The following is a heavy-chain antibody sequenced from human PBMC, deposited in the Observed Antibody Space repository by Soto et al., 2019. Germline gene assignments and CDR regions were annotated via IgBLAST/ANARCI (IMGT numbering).Heavy chain of an antibody. CDR1: GGSISSYY. J-gene: IGHJ4*02. D-gene: IGHD3-10*01. CDR3: AKGRSGYYFDY. V-gene: IGHV4-59*12. CDR2: IYYSGST. Sequence: SETLSLTCTVSGGSISSYYWSWIRQPPGKGLEWVGYIYYSGSTNYNPSLKSRVTISVDTSKNQFSLQMNSLRAEDTAVYYCAKGRSGYYFDYWGQGTLVTVSS.